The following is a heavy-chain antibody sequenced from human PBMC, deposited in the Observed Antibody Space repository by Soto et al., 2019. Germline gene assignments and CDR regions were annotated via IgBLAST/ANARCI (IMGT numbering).Heavy chain of an antibody. CDR3: ARELGSWQLVQGTFYYYYGMDV. CDR2: IYYSGST. Sequence: SQTLSLTRTVAGGSSSSYYWSWIRQPPRKGLEWIGYIYYSGSTNYNPSLKSRVTISVDTSKNQFSLKLSSVTAADTAVYYCARELGSWQLVQGTFYYYYGMDVWGQGTTVTVSS. J-gene: IGHJ6*02. V-gene: IGHV4-59*12. CDR1: GGSSSSYY. D-gene: IGHD6-13*01.